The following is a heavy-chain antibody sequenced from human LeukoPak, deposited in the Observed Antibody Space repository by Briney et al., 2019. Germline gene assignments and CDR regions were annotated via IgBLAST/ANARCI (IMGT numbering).Heavy chain of an antibody. Sequence: DPGGSLRLSCAASGFTFSSYGMHWVRQAPGKGLEWVAVIWYDGSNKYYADSVKGRLTISRDNSKNTLYLQMNSLRAEDTAVYYCARTYYDFWSGYIVDYWGQGTLVTVSS. CDR1: GFTFSSYG. D-gene: IGHD3-3*01. CDR3: ARTYYDFWSGYIVDY. V-gene: IGHV3-33*01. CDR2: IWYDGSNK. J-gene: IGHJ4*02.